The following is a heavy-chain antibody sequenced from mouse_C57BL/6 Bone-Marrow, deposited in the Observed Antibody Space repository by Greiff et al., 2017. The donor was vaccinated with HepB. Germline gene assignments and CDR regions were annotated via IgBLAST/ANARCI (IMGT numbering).Heavy chain of an antibody. Sequence: EVQLVESGGGLVQPKGSLKLSCAASGFSFNTYAMNWVRQAPGKGLEWVARIRSKSNNYATYYADSVKDRFTISRDDSESMLYLQMNNLKTEDTAMYYCVRQGLRSYWYFDVWGTGTTVTVSS. V-gene: IGHV10-1*01. CDR3: VRQGLRSYWYFDV. CDR2: IRSKSNNYAT. D-gene: IGHD1-1*01. CDR1: GFSFNTYA. J-gene: IGHJ1*03.